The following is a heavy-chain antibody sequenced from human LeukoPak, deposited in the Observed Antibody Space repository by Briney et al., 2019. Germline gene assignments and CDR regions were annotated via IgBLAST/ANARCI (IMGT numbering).Heavy chain of an antibody. CDR3: ASGSYSFDF. Sequence: PAESLRLSCAASEFTFSRYGMNWVRQPPGKGLEWVSSTSWSSTYIYYAESVKGRFTISRDNAKNSLFLQMNTLRAEDTAVYYCASGSYSFDFWGQGALVTVSS. J-gene: IGHJ4*02. D-gene: IGHD1-26*01. V-gene: IGHV3-21*06. CDR1: EFTFSRYG. CDR2: TSWSSTYI.